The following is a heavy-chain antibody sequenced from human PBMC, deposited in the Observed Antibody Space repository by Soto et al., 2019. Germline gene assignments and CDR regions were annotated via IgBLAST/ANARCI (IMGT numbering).Heavy chain of an antibody. CDR2: ICSGGST. J-gene: IGHJ6*03. CDR1: GFTVSSNY. CDR3: ARGGRSTSIAARPDYYYYMDV. Sequence: GGSLRLSCAASGFTVSSNYMSWVRQAPGKGLEWVSVICSGGSTYYADSVKGRFTISRDNSKNTLYLQMNSLRAEDTAVYYCARGGRSTSIAARPDYYYYMDVWGKGTTVTVSS. D-gene: IGHD6-6*01. V-gene: IGHV3-53*01.